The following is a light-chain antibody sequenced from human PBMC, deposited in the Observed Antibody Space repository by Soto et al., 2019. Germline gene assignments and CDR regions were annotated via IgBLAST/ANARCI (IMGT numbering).Light chain of an antibody. V-gene: IGKV3-11*01. J-gene: IGKJ2*01. Sequence: EIVLTQSPATLSLSPGERATLSCRASQSVSSNLAWYQQKPGQAPRLLIYDASTRATGIPARFCGSGSGTDFTLHISTLEPEDFAVYYCQQRSNWLHTFGQGTKLEIK. CDR1: QSVSSN. CDR3: QQRSNWLHT. CDR2: DAS.